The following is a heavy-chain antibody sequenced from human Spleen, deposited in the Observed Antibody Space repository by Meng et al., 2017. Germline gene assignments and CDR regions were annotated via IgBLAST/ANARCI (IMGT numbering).Heavy chain of an antibody. D-gene: IGHD3-22*01. J-gene: IGHJ4*02. CDR2: INSDGSST. V-gene: IGHV3-74*01. CDR1: GFTFSSSW. CDR3: ARASYYDSSGLSPLDY. Sequence: GESLKISCAASGFTFSSSWMHWVRQAPGKGLVWVSRINSDGSSTNYADSVKGRFTISRDNAKNTLYLQMNSLRAEDTAVYYCARASYYDSSGLSPLDYWGQGTLVTVSS.